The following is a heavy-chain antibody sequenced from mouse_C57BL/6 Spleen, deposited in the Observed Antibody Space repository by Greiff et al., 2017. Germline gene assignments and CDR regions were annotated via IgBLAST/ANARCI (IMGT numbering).Heavy chain of an antibody. CDR2: IDPANGNT. J-gene: IGHJ2*01. CDR3: ANIRVYFDY. Sequence: VQLQQSVAELVRPGASVKLSCTASGFNIKNTYMRWVKQRTEQGLEWIGRIDPANGNTNYDPKFKGKATITADTSSNTAYLQLSSLTSEDTTIYYCANIRVYFDYWGQGTTLTVSS. D-gene: IGHD1-1*01. CDR1: GFNIKNTY. V-gene: IGHV14-3*01.